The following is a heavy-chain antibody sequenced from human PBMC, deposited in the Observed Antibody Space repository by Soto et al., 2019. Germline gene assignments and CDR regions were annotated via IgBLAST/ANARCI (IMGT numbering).Heavy chain of an antibody. D-gene: IGHD3-9*01. CDR1: GYTFTNYW. CDR3: GFSIFYYGMDV. V-gene: IGHV5-51*01. CDR2: IYPGDSDT. J-gene: IGHJ6*02. Sequence: GEARKISCKGSGYTFTNYWIGWVRQMPGKGLEWMGIIYPGDSDTKYNPSFQGQVTISADKYITTTYLRWTSLKASDTAIYYCGFSIFYYGMDVWGQGTTVTVSS.